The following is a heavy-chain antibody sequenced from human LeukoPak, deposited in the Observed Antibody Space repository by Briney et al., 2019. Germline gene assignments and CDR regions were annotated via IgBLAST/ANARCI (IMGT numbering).Heavy chain of an antibody. D-gene: IGHD1/OR15-1a*01. CDR1: AYTFTGYY. CDR2: INPNSGGT. Sequence: ASVKVSCKASAYTFTGYYMHWVRQAPGQGLEWMGWINPNSGGTNYVQKFQGRVTITRDTSINTAYMELNRLRSDDTAVYYCARLEYNWNTFDYWGQGTLVTVS. CDR3: ARLEYNWNTFDY. J-gene: IGHJ4*02. V-gene: IGHV1-2*02.